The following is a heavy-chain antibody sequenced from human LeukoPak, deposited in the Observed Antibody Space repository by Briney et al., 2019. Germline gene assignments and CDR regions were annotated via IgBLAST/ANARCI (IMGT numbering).Heavy chain of an antibody. Sequence: GASVKVSCKASGYTFTGYYMHWVRQAPGQGLEWMGWINPNSGGTNYAQKFQGWVTMTRDTSISTAYMELSRLRFDDTAVYYCARDSRRASGGSEGGFGYYYVMDVWGQGTTVTVSS. CDR1: GYTFTGYY. D-gene: IGHD1-26*01. CDR2: INPNSGGT. J-gene: IGHJ6*02. CDR3: ARDSRRASGGSEGGFGYYYVMDV. V-gene: IGHV1-2*04.